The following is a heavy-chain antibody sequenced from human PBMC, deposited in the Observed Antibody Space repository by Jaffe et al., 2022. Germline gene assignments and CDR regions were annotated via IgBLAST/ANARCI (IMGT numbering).Heavy chain of an antibody. CDR1: GGSFSGYY. CDR3: ARGPKMYYYGSGSYNY. D-gene: IGHD3-10*01. Sequence: QVQLQQWGAGLLKPSETLSLTCAVYGGSFSGYYWSWIRQPPGKGLEWIGEINHSGSTNYNPSLKSRVTISVDTSKNQFSLKLSSVTAADTAVYYCARGPKMYYYGSGSYNYWGQGTLVTVSS. CDR2: INHSGST. J-gene: IGHJ4*02. V-gene: IGHV4-34*01.